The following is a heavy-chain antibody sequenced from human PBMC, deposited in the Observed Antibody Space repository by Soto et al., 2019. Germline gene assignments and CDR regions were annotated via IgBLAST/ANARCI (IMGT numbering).Heavy chain of an antibody. V-gene: IGHV4-34*01. D-gene: IGHD3-22*01. CDR3: ARGVHVTNYDSSRGEFDY. Sequence: SETLSLTCAVYGGSFSGYYWNWIRQPPGKGLEWIGEINHSGSTNYNPSLKSRVTISVDTSKNQFSLKLSSVTAADTAVYYCARGVHVTNYDSSRGEFDYWGQGTLVTVSS. CDR2: INHSGST. CDR1: GGSFSGYY. J-gene: IGHJ4*02.